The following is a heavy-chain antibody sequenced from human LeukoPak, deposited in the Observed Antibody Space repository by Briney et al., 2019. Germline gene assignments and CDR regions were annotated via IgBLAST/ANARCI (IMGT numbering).Heavy chain of an antibody. V-gene: IGHV3-53*01. CDR2: IYSGGIT. J-gene: IGHJ3*02. CDR1: GVTFSNNY. Sequence: GGSLRLSCAASGVTFSNNYMNWVRQAPGKGLEWVSVIYSGGITYYSDSLTGRFTISRDNSKNTLYLQMNNLRAEDTAVYYCATHYYDSSGYYYDHAFDIWGQGTMVTVSS. CDR3: ATHYYDSSGYYYDHAFDI. D-gene: IGHD3-22*01.